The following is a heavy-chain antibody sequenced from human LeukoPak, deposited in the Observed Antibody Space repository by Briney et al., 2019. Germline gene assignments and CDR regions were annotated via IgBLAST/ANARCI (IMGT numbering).Heavy chain of an antibody. CDR1: GYTFTSYD. V-gene: IGHV1-8*01. J-gene: IGHJ3*02. CDR2: MNPNSGNT. CDR3: AVGYCSGGSCTDAFDI. D-gene: IGHD2-15*01. Sequence: ASVKVSCKASGYTFTSYDINWVRQATGQGLEWMGWMNPNSGNTGYAQKFQGRVTMTRNTSLSTAYMELSSLRSEDTAVYYCAVGYCSGGSCTDAFDIWGQGTMVTVSS.